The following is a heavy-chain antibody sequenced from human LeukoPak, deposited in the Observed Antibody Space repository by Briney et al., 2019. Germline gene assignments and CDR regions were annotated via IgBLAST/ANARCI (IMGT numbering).Heavy chain of an antibody. CDR1: GFTFSSYS. J-gene: IGHJ3*02. V-gene: IGHV3-48*04. D-gene: IGHD2-15*01. CDR3: AAEYCSGGSCYLNNAFDI. CDR2: ISSSSSTI. Sequence: PGGSLRLSCAASGFTFSSYSMNWVRQAPGKGLEWVSYISSSSSTIYYADSVKGRFTISRDNAKNSLYLQMNSLRAEDTAVYYCAAEYCSGGSCYLNNAFDIWGQGTMVTVSS.